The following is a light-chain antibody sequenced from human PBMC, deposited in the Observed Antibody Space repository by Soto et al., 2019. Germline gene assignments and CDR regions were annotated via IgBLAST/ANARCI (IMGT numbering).Light chain of an antibody. CDR2: KAS. CDR1: QSISSR. V-gene: IGKV1-5*03. Sequence: DIQMTQSPPTLSASVGDRVTITCRASQSISSRLAWYQQKPGRAPKLLIYKASSLESGVPSRFSGSGSGTEFNLTISSLQPDDFATYYCQQYNSYSSFGPGTKVDIK. CDR3: QQYNSYSS. J-gene: IGKJ3*01.